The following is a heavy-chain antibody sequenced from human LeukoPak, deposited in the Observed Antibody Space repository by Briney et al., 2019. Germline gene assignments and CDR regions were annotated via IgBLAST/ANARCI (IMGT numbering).Heavy chain of an antibody. CDR2: INPSGGST. D-gene: IGHD3-22*01. Sequence: ASVKVSCKASGYTFTSYAMHWVRQAPGQGLEWMGIINPSGGSTSYAQKFQGRVTMTRDTSTSTVYMELSSLRSEDTAVYYCARDNGDYYDSSGYYGYWGQGTLVTVSS. J-gene: IGHJ4*02. CDR3: ARDNGDYYDSSGYYGY. V-gene: IGHV1-46*01. CDR1: GYTFTSYA.